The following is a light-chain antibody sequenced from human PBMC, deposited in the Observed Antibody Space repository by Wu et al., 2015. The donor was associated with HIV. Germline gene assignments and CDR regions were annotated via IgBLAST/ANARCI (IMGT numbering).Light chain of an antibody. Sequence: EIVMTQSPATLSVSPGGRVTLSCRASQIIATNLAWYQQKPGQPPRLLIYDASTRATGFPARFSGGGSGTEFTLTISTLQSGDVAVYYCQQYNDWPQTFGQGTEVEI. CDR2: DAS. V-gene: IGKV3-15*01. CDR3: QQYNDWPQT. CDR1: QIIATN. J-gene: IGKJ1*01.